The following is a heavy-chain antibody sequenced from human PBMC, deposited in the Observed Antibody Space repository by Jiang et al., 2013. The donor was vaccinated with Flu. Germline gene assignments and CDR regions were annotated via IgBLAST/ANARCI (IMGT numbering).Heavy chain of an antibody. V-gene: IGHV3-11*04. J-gene: IGHJ3*02. CDR2: ISSSGSTI. CDR3: ARSVTRADAFNI. CDR1: GFTFSDYY. Sequence: PEGSLRLSCAASGFTFSDYYMSWIRQAPGKGLEWVSYISSSGSTIYYADSVKGRFTISRDNAKNSLYLQMNSLRAEDTAVYYCARSVTRADAFNIWGQGTMITVSS. D-gene: IGHD3-16*02.